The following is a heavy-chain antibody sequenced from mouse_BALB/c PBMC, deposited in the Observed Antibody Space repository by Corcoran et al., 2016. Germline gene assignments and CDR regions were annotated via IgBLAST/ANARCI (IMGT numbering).Heavy chain of an antibody. D-gene: IGHD2-4*01. V-gene: IGHV9-3-1*01. J-gene: IGHJ3*01. Sequence: QIQLVQSGPELKKPGETVKISCKASGYTFTNYGMNWVKQAPGKGLKWMGWINTYTGEPTYADDFKGRFAFSLETSASTAYLQINNLKNEDTATYFCARCEAIYYDYDAWFAYWGQGTLVTVSA. CDR1: GYTFTNYG. CDR2: INTYTGEP. CDR3: ARCEAIYYDYDAWFAY.